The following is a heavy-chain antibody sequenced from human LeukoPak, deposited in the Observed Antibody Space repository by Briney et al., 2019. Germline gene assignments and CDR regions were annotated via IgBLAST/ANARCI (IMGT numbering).Heavy chain of an antibody. V-gene: IGHV4-59*08. Sequence: PSETLSLTCTVSGGSISSYYWSWIRQPPGKGLEWIGYIYYSGSTNYNPSLKSRVTISVDTSKNQFSLKLSSVTAADTAVYYCARYYDSSGQFDYWGQGTLVTVSS. CDR1: GGSISSYY. CDR2: IYYSGST. J-gene: IGHJ4*02. D-gene: IGHD3-22*01. CDR3: ARYYDSSGQFDY.